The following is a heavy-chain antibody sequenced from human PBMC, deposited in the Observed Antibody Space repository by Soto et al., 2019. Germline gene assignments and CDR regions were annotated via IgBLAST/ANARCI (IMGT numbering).Heavy chain of an antibody. D-gene: IGHD3-10*01. Sequence: SETLSLTCAVYGGSFSGYYWSWIRQPPGKGLEWIGEIDHGGSTNYNPSLKSRVTMSVDMSKNQISLKLRSVTAADTAVYYCAREGSVGSGSYYNVYYYYYRDVWGKGTPVTVSS. CDR1: GGSFSGYY. V-gene: IGHV4-34*01. CDR3: AREGSVGSGSYYNVYYYYYRDV. J-gene: IGHJ6*03. CDR2: IDHGGST.